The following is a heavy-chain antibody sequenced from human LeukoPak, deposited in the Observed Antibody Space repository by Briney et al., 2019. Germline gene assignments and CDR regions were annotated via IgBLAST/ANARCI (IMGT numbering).Heavy chain of an antibody. V-gene: IGHV3-48*01. J-gene: IGHJ3*02. CDR3: AREGRQQLATNAFDI. CDR1: GFTFSSYS. Sequence: PGGSLRLSYAASGFTFSSYSMNWVRQAPGKGLEWVSYISSSSSTIYYADSVKGRFTISRDNAKNSLYLQMNSLRAEDTAVYYCAREGRQQLATNAFDIWGQGTMVTVSS. D-gene: IGHD6-13*01. CDR2: ISSSSSTI.